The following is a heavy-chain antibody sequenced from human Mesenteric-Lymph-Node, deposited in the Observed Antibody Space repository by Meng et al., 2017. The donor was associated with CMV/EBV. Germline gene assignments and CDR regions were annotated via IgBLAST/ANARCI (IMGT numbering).Heavy chain of an antibody. CDR1: GFTFSSYA. J-gene: IGHJ6*02. Sequence: GESLKISCAASGFTFSSYAMSWVRQAPGKGLEWVANIKQDGSEKYYVDSVKGRFTISRDNAKNSLYLQMNSLRAEDTAVYYCAREGKDFYYFGMDVWGQGTTVTVSS. V-gene: IGHV3-7*01. CDR2: IKQDGSEK. CDR3: AREGKDFYYFGMDV.